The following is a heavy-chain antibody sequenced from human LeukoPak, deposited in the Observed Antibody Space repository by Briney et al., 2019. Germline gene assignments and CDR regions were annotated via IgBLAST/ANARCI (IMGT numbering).Heavy chain of an antibody. V-gene: IGHV3-48*04. CDR1: GFTFSTYS. D-gene: IGHD2-15*01. Sequence: GGSLRLSCAASGFTFSTYSMNWVRQAPGKGLEWVSYIGTSGITIYYADSVKGRFTISRDNAKNSLFLQMNSLRAEDTAVYYCARDVGLDYWGQGTLVTVSS. CDR3: ARDVGLDY. CDR2: IGTSGITI. J-gene: IGHJ4*02.